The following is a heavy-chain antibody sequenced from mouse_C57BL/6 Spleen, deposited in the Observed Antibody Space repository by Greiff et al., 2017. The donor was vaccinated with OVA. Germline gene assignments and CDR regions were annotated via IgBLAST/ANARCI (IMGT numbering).Heavy chain of an antibody. CDR2: ISYDGSN. Sequence: EVKLQESGPGLVKPSQSLSLTCSVTGYSITSGYYWNWIRQFPGNKLEWMGYISYDGSNNYNPSLKNRISITRDTSKNQFFLKLNSVTTEDTATYYCARVDDYVDYWGQGTTLTVSS. CDR3: ARVDDYVDY. V-gene: IGHV3-6*01. CDR1: GYSITSGYY. J-gene: IGHJ2*01.